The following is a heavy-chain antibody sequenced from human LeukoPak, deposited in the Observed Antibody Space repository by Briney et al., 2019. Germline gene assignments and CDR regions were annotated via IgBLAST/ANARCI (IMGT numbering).Heavy chain of an antibody. D-gene: IGHD3-3*01. V-gene: IGHV4-38-2*02. CDR3: ARGAEYYAIWRGYAGYSDY. Sequence: SETLSLTCTVSGYSISNGYYRGWIRQPPGEGLGWVGSISHRGSTYYNPSLRSRITISLDRSKQKFSLKLTSVTAADTAVYFCARGAEYYAIWRGYAGYSDYWGQGISVTVSS. J-gene: IGHJ4*02. CDR2: ISHRGST. CDR1: GYSISNGYY.